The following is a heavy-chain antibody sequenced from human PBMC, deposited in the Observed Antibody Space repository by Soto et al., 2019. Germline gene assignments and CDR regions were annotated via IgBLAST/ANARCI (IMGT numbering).Heavy chain of an antibody. Sequence: EVQLVESGGGLVQPGGSLRLSCAGSGFTFSSYWMHWVRQTPRRGLAWVSHISSDGRSTSYADSVKGRLTISRDNTQSTVSLDMNSLTAEDAGVYYCAMSRIGGVRYFDHWGQGTLVTVSS. J-gene: IGHJ4*02. CDR1: GFTFSSYW. D-gene: IGHD2-8*02. CDR2: ISSDGRST. CDR3: AMSRIGGVRYFDH. V-gene: IGHV3-74*01.